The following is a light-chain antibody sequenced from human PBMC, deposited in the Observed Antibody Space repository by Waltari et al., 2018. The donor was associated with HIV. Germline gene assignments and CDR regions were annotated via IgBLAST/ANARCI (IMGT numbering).Light chain of an antibody. V-gene: IGLV2-11*01. Sequence: QSALTPPRSVSGSPGQSVTISCTGTSSDVGGYHSVSWYQQHPGKAPKLLIYEVSKWPSGVPDRFSGSKSGNTASLTISGLRADDEADYYCCSYGGTYNVFGTGTKVTIL. CDR1: SSDVGGYHS. CDR2: EVS. J-gene: IGLJ1*01. CDR3: CSYGGTYNV.